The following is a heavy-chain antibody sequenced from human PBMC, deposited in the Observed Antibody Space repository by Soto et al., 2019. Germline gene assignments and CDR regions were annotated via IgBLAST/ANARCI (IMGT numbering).Heavy chain of an antibody. Sequence: QVQLVQSGAEVKKPGASVKVSCKASGYTFTSYDINWVRQATGQGLEWMGWMNPNSGNTGYAQKLQGRVTMTRNTTIITAAMELSSMRSEDTAVYYCARGYDFWSGYSVQYYYYMDVWGKGTTVTVSS. D-gene: IGHD3-3*01. CDR2: MNPNSGNT. CDR1: GYTFTSYD. CDR3: ARGYDFWSGYSVQYYYYMDV. J-gene: IGHJ6*03. V-gene: IGHV1-8*01.